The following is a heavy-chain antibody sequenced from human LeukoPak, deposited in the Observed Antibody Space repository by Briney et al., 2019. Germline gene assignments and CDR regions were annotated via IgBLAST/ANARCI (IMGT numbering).Heavy chain of an antibody. CDR3: AGIDTVTTGGY. V-gene: IGHV3-30-3*01. D-gene: IGHD4-17*01. CDR2: ISYDGSNK. J-gene: IGHJ4*02. CDR1: GFTFRSYA. Sequence: GGSLRLSCAASGFTFRSYAMHWVRQAPGKGLEWVAVISYDGSNKYYADSVKGRFTISRDNSKNALYLQMNSLRAEDTAMYYCAGIDTVTTGGYWGQGTLVTVSS.